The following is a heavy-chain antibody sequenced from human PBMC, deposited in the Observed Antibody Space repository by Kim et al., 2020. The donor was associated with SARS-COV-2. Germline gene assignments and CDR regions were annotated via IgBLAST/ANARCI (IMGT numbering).Heavy chain of an antibody. J-gene: IGHJ4*02. CDR3: ARDGDGRYSGY. CDR1: GGTFSSYA. Sequence: SVKVSCKASGGTFSSYAISWVRQAPGQGLEWMGRIIPILGIANYAQKFQGRVTITADKSTSTAYMELSSLRSEDTAVYYCARDGDGRYSGYWGQGTLVTVSS. CDR2: IIPILGIA. V-gene: IGHV1-69*04. D-gene: IGHD1-26*01.